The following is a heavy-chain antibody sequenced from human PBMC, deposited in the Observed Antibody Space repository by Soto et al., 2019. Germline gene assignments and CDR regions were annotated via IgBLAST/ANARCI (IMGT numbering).Heavy chain of an antibody. V-gene: IGHV4-39*07. CDR3: ARGKYSGSYYDWFDP. CDR2: IYYSGST. J-gene: IGHJ5*02. D-gene: IGHD1-26*01. CDR1: GGSISSSSYY. Sequence: SETLSLTCTVSGGSISSSSYYWGWIRQPPGKGLEWIGSIYYSGSTYYKPSLKSRVTMSVDTSKNQFYLKLSSVTAADTAVYYCARGKYSGSYYDWFDPWGKGTLVTVPS.